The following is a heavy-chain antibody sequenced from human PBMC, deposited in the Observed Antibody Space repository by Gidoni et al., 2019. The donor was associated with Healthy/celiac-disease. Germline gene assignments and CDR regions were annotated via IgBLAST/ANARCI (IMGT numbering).Heavy chain of an antibody. Sequence: QVQLVQSGAEVKKPGASVKVSCKASGYTFTGYYMHWVRQAPGQGLEWMGWINPNIGGTNYAQKFQGRVTMTRETSISTAYMELSRLRSDDTAVYYCARDYGGRYSSSWYGRDGENWFDPWGQGTLVTVSS. CDR2: INPNIGGT. CDR3: ARDYGGRYSSSWYGRDGENWFDP. V-gene: IGHV1-2*02. J-gene: IGHJ5*02. D-gene: IGHD6-13*01. CDR1: GYTFTGYY.